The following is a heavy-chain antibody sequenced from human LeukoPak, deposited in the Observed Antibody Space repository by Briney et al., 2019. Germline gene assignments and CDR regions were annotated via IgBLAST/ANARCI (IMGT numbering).Heavy chain of an antibody. D-gene: IGHD3-9*01. CDR1: GMTFDRHG. Sequence: GVSLTLSCEVYGMTFDRHGMHWVSQSPGKGREWLTFIKYDGTRTDYEDSVKGRFTVSRDNSKNTLYLQMSNLRDEDTAVYYCAKTPILTVDYFDYWGQGTLVTVSS. V-gene: IGHV3-30*02. CDR2: IKYDGTRT. J-gene: IGHJ4*02. CDR3: AKTPILTVDYFDY.